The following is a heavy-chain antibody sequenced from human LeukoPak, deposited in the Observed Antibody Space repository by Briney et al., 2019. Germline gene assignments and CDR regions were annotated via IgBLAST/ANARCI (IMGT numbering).Heavy chain of an antibody. CDR2: IKTDGSRT. D-gene: IGHD6-13*01. V-gene: IGHV3-74*01. CDR1: GFTFSNYW. Sequence: PGGSLRLSCVASGFTFSNYWMHWVRQAPGKGLVWVSRIKTDGSRTNYADSVKGRFTISRDNSKNTLYLQMGFLRDEDMAMYYCARSRGISASPNWFDPWGQGTLVTVSS. J-gene: IGHJ5*02. CDR3: ARSRGISASPNWFDP.